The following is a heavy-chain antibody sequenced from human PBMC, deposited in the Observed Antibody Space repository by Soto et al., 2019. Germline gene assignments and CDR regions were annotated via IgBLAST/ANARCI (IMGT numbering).Heavy chain of an antibody. CDR2: IGPDGSDR. Sequence: PGGSLRLSCAGSGFTFSGSWMSWARQAPGKGLEWVANIGPDGSDRSYVDSVSSRFTISRDNAKNSLYLQMNSLRAEDTAVYYCARNEIWGQGTLVTVSS. CDR1: GFTFSGSW. V-gene: IGHV3-7*01. CDR3: ARNEI. J-gene: IGHJ1*01.